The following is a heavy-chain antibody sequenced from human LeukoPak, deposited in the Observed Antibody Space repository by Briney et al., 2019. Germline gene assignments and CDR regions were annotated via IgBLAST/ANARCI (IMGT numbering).Heavy chain of an antibody. CDR1: GFTFSSSW. CDR2: ISHDGSNK. D-gene: IGHD1-26*01. V-gene: IGHV3-30*03. J-gene: IGHJ4*02. Sequence: GGSLRLSCAASGFTFSSSWMHWVRQAPGKGLEWVALISHDGSNKDYGDSVKGRFTISRDNSKNTLYLQMNSLKPEDTAVYYCAREGVVGAILGYWGQGSLVTVSP. CDR3: AREGVVGAILGY.